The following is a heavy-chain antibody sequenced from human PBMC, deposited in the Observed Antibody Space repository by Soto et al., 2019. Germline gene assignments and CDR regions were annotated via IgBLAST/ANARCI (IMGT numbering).Heavy chain of an antibody. CDR2: ISGGGDTT. CDR3: AKDTAAGTLYYYYGMDV. Sequence: HPGGSLRLSCAASGFTFNNYAMTWVRQAPGKGLEWVSAISGGGDTTSYADSVKGRFTVSRDGSKNTLYLQMSSLRAEDTAVYYCAKDTAAGTLYYYYGMDVWGQGTTVTVSS. J-gene: IGHJ6*02. CDR1: GFTFNNYA. V-gene: IGHV3-23*01. D-gene: IGHD6-13*01.